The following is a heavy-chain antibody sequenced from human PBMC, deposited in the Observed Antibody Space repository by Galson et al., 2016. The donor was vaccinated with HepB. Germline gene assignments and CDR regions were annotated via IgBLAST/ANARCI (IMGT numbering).Heavy chain of an antibody. V-gene: IGHV3-23*01. CDR2: ISDSGGRT. Sequence: SLRLSCAASEFTFSSYAMSWVRQAPGKGLEWVSSISDSGGRTNYADSVKGRFIISRDNTKNTLSLQMNSLRAEDTAVYYCVQGSTAPAVWGKGTTVTVSS. D-gene: IGHD2-2*01. CDR1: EFTFSSYA. CDR3: VQGSTAPAV. J-gene: IGHJ6*04.